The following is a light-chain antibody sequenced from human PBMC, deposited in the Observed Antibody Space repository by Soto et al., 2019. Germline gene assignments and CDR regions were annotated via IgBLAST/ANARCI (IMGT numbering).Light chain of an antibody. V-gene: IGKV3-15*01. CDR2: GAS. J-gene: IGKJ1*01. CDR3: QQYNNWPRT. Sequence: ELVMTQSPGTPSASPGERATLSCRASQSVSSNLAWYQQKPGQAPRLLIYGASTRATGIPARFSGSGSGTEFTLTISSLQSEDFAVYYCQQYNNWPRTFGQGTKV. CDR1: QSVSSN.